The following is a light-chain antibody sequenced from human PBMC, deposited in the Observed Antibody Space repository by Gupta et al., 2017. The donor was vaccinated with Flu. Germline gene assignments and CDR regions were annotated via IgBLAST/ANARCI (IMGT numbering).Light chain of an antibody. J-gene: IGKJ4*01. CDR2: DAY. CDR1: QSVGSY. V-gene: IGKV3-11*01. CDR3: QQRRNWPLT. Sequence: EIVLTQSPATLSLSPGERATLSCRASQSVGSYLAWYRQKPGQAPRLLIYDAYNRATGIPTRFSGSGSGTDFTLTISNLEPEDFAVYYCQQRRNWPLTFGGGTKVEI.